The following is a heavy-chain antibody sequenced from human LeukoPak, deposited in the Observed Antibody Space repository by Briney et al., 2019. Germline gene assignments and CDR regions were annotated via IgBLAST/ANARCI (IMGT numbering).Heavy chain of an antibody. CDR3: ARQRAGFTVTTSDY. CDR1: GFTFSSYS. CDR2: ISGSRSTI. J-gene: IGHJ4*02. D-gene: IGHD4-17*01. Sequence: PGGSLRLSRAASGFTFSSYSMNWGRQAPGKGLGWGSYISGSRSTIYYADSVKGRFTIARDNAKNSLYLQMNSPRAEDTAVYYCARQRAGFTVTTSDYWGQGTLVIVSS. V-gene: IGHV3-48*01.